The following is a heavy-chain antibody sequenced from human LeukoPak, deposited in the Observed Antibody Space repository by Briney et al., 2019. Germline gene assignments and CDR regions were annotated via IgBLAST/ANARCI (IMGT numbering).Heavy chain of an antibody. J-gene: IGHJ5*02. CDR1: GDSVSNYY. V-gene: IGHV4-59*02. CDR3: ASGYCSSTSCLFDP. D-gene: IGHD2-2*03. CDR2: MHPGGTT. Sequence: PSETLSLTCTVSGDSVSNYYWSWIRQSPGKGLEWIAFMHPGGTTKYSPSLMSRVAMSFDTSNNQFSLTLTSLTAADTAVYYCASGYCSSTSCLFDPWGQGTLVTVSS.